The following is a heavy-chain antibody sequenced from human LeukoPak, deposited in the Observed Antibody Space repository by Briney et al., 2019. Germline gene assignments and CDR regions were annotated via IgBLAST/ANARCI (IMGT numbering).Heavy chain of an antibody. CDR2: IGASGGKT. CDR1: GFTFSSSA. V-gene: IGHV3-23*01. J-gene: IGHJ4*02. Sequence: GGSLRLSCAASGFTFSSSAMSWVRQAPGKGLEWVSGIGASGGKTYYADSVKGRFTISRDTSKTTISLQMNSLRVEDSAVYYCAKWTRTTLFRGDRARFDSWGQGTLVTVSS. D-gene: IGHD3-10*01. CDR3: AKWTRTTLFRGDRARFDS.